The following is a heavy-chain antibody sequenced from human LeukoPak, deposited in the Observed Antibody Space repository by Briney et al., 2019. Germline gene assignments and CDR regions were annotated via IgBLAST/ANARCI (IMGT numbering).Heavy chain of an antibody. CDR3: ARGGLSDTSASDMT. CDR2: ISSSSSYI. D-gene: IGHD3-22*01. Sequence: GGSLRLSCAASGFTFSSYSMNWVRQAPGKGLEWVSSISSSSSYIYYADSVKGRFTISRDNAKNSLYLQMDSLRVDDTAVYYCARGGLSDTSASDMTWGQGTLVSVSS. V-gene: IGHV3-21*01. J-gene: IGHJ5*02. CDR1: GFTFSSYS.